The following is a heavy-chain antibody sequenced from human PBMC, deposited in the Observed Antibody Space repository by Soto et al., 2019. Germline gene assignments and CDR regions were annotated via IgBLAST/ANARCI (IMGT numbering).Heavy chain of an antibody. CDR3: ATWHEREHAYDV. J-gene: IGHJ3*01. Sequence: DVQLVESGGGLIQPGESLRLSCAAFGLTISGKKYVAWVRQAPGKGLEWVSGLYDVDGSFYADSVRGRFTTSSDSSKTTVYLQLNDLRPDDTAVYYCATWHEREHAYDVWGQGTTVTVA. CDR1: GLTISGKKY. V-gene: IGHV3-53*01. D-gene: IGHD1-1*01. CDR2: LYDVDGS.